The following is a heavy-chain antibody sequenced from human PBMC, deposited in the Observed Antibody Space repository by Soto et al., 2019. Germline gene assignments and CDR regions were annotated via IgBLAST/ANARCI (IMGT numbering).Heavy chain of an antibody. J-gene: IGHJ3*02. CDR1: GDSGLSHGAP. V-gene: IGHV6-1*01. D-gene: IGHD2-2*01. CDR2: TYYRSKWYN. CDR3: AREYCSSTSCYPSDAFDI. Sequence: HTLRVPCAISGDSGLSHGAPRNWIRKSPSRGLAWLGRTYYRSKWYNDYAVSVKSRITINPDTSKNQFSLQLNSVTPEDTAVYYCAREYCSSTSCYPSDAFDIWAQGTMVTVSS.